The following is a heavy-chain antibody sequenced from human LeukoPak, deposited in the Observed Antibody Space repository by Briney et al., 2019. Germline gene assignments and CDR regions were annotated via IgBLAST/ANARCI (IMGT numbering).Heavy chain of an antibody. CDR3: ARGLKTYYYDKTPY. D-gene: IGHD3-22*01. J-gene: IGHJ4*02. Sequence: PSETLSLTCAVYGGSFSGYYWSWIRQPPGKGLEWIGEINHSGSTNYNPSLKSRVTISVDTSKNQFSLKLSSVTAVDTAVYYCARGLKTYYYDKTPYWGQGTLVTVSS. CDR1: GGSFSGYY. V-gene: IGHV4-34*01. CDR2: INHSGST.